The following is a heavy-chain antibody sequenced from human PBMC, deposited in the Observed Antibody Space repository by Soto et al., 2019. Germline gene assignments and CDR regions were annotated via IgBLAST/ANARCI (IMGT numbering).Heavy chain of an antibody. CDR3: ARDHNVLRFLEWFPPPLELNWFDP. J-gene: IGHJ5*02. Sequence: VSVKGSCKASGYTFTSYGVIWVRQAPGQGLEWMGWISAYNGNTNYAQKLQGRVTMTTDTSTSTAYMELRSLRSDDTAVYYCARDHNVLRFLEWFPPPLELNWFDPWGQGTLVTVSS. CDR1: GYTFTSYG. V-gene: IGHV1-18*01. CDR2: ISAYNGNT. D-gene: IGHD3-3*01.